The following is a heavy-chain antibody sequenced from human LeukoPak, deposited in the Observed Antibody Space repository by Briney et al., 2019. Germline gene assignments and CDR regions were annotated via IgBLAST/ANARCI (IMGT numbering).Heavy chain of an antibody. CDR1: GFTFSSYA. CDR2: ISASGANT. D-gene: IGHD4/OR15-4a*01. CDR3: AKKISEYGERSPPDC. J-gene: IGHJ4*02. Sequence: PGGSLRLSCVASGFTFSSYAMTWVRQAPGKGLEWVSGISASGANTYYADSVKGRFTISRDNSMNTLHLQLNSLRAEDTAVYYCAKKISEYGERSPPDCGGQGPLAT. V-gene: IGHV3-23*01.